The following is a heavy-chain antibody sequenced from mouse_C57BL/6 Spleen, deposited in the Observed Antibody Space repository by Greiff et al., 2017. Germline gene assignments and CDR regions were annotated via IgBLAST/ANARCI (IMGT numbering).Heavy chain of an antibody. V-gene: IGHV1-80*01. J-gene: IGHJ2*01. CDR2: IYPGDGDT. CDR3: ARCSCWNYFDY. Sequence: QVQLQQSGAELVKPGASVKISCKASGYAFSRYWMNWVKQRPGKGLEWIGQIYPGDGDTNYNGKFKGKATLTADKSSSTAYMQLSSLTSEDAAVYCCARCSCWNYFDYWGQGTTLTVSS. CDR1: GYAFSRYW. D-gene: IGHD3-2*02.